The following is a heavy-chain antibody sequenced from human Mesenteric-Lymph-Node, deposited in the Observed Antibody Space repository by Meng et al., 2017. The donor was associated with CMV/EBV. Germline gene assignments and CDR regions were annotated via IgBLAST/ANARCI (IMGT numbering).Heavy chain of an antibody. Sequence: NGGSLSGSYWSWIRQSPGKGLEWIGEIDHSGSTSYNPSLTRRITMSVDTSRTQFSLTLNSVTAADTAVYYCARAPFYYDASGYALDYWGQGTLVTVSS. CDR3: ARAPFYYDASGYALDY. CDR2: IDHSGST. CDR1: GGSLSGSY. D-gene: IGHD3-22*01. V-gene: IGHV4-34*01. J-gene: IGHJ4*01.